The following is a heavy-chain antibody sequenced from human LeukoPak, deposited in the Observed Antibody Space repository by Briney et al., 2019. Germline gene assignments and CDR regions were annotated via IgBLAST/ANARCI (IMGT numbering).Heavy chain of an antibody. V-gene: IGHV3-48*01. CDR3: ARDPSGYYLDY. Sequence: GGTLRLSCAASGFTFNSYSMNWVRQAPGKGLEWVSYISSSSSTIYDADSVKGRFTISRDNAKNSLYLQMNSLRAEDTAVYYCARDPSGYYLDYWGQGTLVTVSS. CDR1: GFTFNSYS. D-gene: IGHD3-22*01. J-gene: IGHJ4*02. CDR2: ISSSSSTI.